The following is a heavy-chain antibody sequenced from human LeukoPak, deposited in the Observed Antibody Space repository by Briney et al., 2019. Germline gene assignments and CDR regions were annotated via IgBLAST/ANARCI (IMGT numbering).Heavy chain of an antibody. CDR2: INSDGSST. V-gene: IGHV3-74*01. CDR1: GFTFSSYW. CDR3: ANSPLWGPANDY. Sequence: GGSLRLSCAASGFTFSSYWMHWVRQAPGKGLVWVSRINSDGSSTSYADSVKGRFTISRDNAKNTLYVQMNSLKAEDTAVYYCANSPLWGPANDYWGQGTLVTVSS. J-gene: IGHJ4*02. D-gene: IGHD3-10*01.